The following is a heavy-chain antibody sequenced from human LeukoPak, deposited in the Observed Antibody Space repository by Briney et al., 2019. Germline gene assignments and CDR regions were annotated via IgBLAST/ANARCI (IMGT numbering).Heavy chain of an antibody. CDR1: VGSTRGYY. CDR2: IYYSGST. CDR3: AGGRWLEAFDY. V-gene: IGHV4-59*01. D-gene: IGHD5-24*01. J-gene: IGHJ4*02. Sequence: SLETLSLTCTVSVGSTRGYYWSWVRQPPGRGLEWIGYIYYSGSTNYNPVLQSRITISVDASKNRFPLKLSSVTAADPAVYYCAGGRWLEAFDYWGQGTLVTVSS.